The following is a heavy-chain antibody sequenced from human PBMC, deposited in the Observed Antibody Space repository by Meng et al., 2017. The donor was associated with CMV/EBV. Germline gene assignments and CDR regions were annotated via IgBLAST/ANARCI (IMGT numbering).Heavy chain of an antibody. Sequence: GESLKISCAASGFTSSSYGMHWVRQAPGKGLEWVAFIRYDGSNKYYADSVKGRFTISRDNSKNTLYLQMNSLRAEDTAVYYCAKVDCSSTSCPNLFYYYYGMDVWGQGTTVTVSS. V-gene: IGHV3-30*02. CDR1: GFTSSSYG. J-gene: IGHJ6*02. CDR2: IRYDGSNK. D-gene: IGHD2-2*01. CDR3: AKVDCSSTSCPNLFYYYYGMDV.